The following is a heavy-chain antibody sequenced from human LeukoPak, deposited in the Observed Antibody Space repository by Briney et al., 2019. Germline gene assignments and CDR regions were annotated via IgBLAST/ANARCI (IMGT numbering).Heavy chain of an antibody. V-gene: IGHV4-39*01. CDR2: IHYSGST. CDR1: GGSISSSSYY. J-gene: IGHJ5*02. CDR3: ARQVPIAARPRGWFDP. Sequence: SETLSLTCTVSGGSISSSSYYWGWIRQPPGKGLEWIGSIHYSGSTYYNPSLKSRVTISVDTSKNQFSLKLSSVTAADTAVYYCARQVPIAARPRGWFDPWGQGTLVTVSS. D-gene: IGHD6-6*01.